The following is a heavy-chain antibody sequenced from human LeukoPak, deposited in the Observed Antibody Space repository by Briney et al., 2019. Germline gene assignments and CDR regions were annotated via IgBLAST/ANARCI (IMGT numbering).Heavy chain of an antibody. CDR1: GGSISSGGYY. CDR3: ARVPNYYYYYGMDV. Sequence: SETLSLTCTVSGGSISSGGYYWSWIRQPPGKGLEWIGYIHYSGSTNYNPSLKSRVTISVDTSKNQFSLELSSVTAADTAVYYCARVPNYYYYYGMDVWGQGTTVTVSS. CDR2: IHYSGST. J-gene: IGHJ6*02. V-gene: IGHV4-61*08.